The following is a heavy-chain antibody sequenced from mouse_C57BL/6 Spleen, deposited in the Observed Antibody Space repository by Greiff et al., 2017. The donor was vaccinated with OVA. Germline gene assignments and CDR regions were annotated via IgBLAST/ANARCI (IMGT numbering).Heavy chain of an antibody. D-gene: IGHD1-1*01. V-gene: IGHV1-4*01. J-gene: IGHJ4*01. CDR3: ARLYYYGSSPLAMDY. CDR1: GYTFTSYT. Sequence: VKLQESGAELARPGASVKMSCKASGYTFTSYTMPWVKQRPGQGLEWIGYITPSSGYTTSNQKFKDKATLTAEKSSSTAYMQLSSLTSEDSAVYYCARLYYYGSSPLAMDYWGQGTSVTVSS. CDR2: ITPSSGYT.